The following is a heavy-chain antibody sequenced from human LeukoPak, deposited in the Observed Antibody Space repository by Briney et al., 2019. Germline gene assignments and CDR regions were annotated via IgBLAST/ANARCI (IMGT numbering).Heavy chain of an antibody. V-gene: IGHV1-58*02. CDR2: IDVGSGNT. Sequence: VASVKVSCKASGFTFTSSAMQWVRQARGQRLEWIGWIDVGSGNTNYAQKFQERVTVTRDMSTSTVYMELSSLRSEDTAVYYCAAGYYYSDGGGGYWGQGTLVTVSS. CDR1: GFTFTSSA. CDR3: AAGYYYSDGGGGY. D-gene: IGHD3-10*01. J-gene: IGHJ4*02.